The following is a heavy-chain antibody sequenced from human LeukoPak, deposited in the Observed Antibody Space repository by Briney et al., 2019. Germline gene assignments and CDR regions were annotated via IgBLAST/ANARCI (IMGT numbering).Heavy chain of an antibody. CDR1: GYTFTSCG. CDR3: ARYYGSGLFDP. Sequence: ASVKVSCKASGYTFTSCGISWVRQAPGQGLEWMGWVSAYNGNTNYAQKLQGRVTMTTDTSTSTAYMELRSLRSDVTAVYYCARYYGSGLFDPWGQGTLVTVSS. CDR2: VSAYNGNT. V-gene: IGHV1-18*01. J-gene: IGHJ5*02. D-gene: IGHD3-10*01.